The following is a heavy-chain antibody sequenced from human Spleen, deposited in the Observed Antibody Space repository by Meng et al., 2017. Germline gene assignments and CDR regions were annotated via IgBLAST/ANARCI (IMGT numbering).Heavy chain of an antibody. D-gene: IGHD2-21*01. CDR3: AKALGWGSSPDY. CDR1: GYTFTRYG. V-gene: IGHV1-2*06. J-gene: IGHJ4*02. CDR2: INPNSGGT. Sequence: QVQLVQSGAEVKKPGASVKVSCKASGYTFTRYGISWVRQAPGQGLEWMGRINPNSGGTNFAQKFQGRVIMTRDTSISTAYMELSSLGFDDTAVYYCAKALGWGSSPDYWGQGILVTVSS.